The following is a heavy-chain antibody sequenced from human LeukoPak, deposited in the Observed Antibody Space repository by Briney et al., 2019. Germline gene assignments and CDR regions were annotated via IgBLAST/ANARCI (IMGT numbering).Heavy chain of an antibody. V-gene: IGHV3-48*03. J-gene: IGHJ4*02. D-gene: IGHD1-26*01. CDR3: ARVMEGATGLDY. Sequence: QPGGSLRLSCAASGFTFSSYEMNWVRQAPGKGLEWASYISSSGSTIYYADSVKGRFTISRDNAKNSLYLQMNSLRAEDTAVYYCARVMEGATGLDYWGQGTLVTVSS. CDR2: ISSSGSTI. CDR1: GFTFSSYE.